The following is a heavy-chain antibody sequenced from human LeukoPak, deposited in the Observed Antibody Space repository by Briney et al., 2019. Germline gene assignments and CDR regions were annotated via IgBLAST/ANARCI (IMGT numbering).Heavy chain of an antibody. CDR2: ISAGGGTT. Sequence: GGSLRLSCAASGFTFSHYWMSWVRQAPGKGLEWVSTISAGGGTTYYADSVKGRFTISRDNSQNTLYLQMSSLRVEDTALYYCAKGSFAPDDWGQGTLVTVSS. J-gene: IGHJ4*02. CDR1: GFTFSHYW. V-gene: IGHV3-23*01. CDR3: AKGSFAPDD.